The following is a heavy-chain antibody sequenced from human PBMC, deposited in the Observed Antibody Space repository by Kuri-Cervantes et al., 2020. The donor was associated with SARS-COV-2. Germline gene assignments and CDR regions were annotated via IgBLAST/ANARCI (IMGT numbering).Heavy chain of an antibody. J-gene: IGHJ4*02. CDR3: ARELGGPYIFDY. CDR1: GFTFSSYA. Sequence: ETLSLTCAASGFTFSSYAMSWVRQAPGKGLEWVSAISGSGGSTYYADSVKGRFTISRDNSKNTLYLQMNSLRAEDTAVYYCARELGGPYIFDYWGQGTLVTVSS. V-gene: IGHV3-23*01. D-gene: IGHD1-26*01. CDR2: ISGSGGST.